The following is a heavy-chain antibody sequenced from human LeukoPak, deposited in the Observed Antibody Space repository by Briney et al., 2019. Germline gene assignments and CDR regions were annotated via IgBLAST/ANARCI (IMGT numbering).Heavy chain of an antibody. CDR1: GASTSDDY. V-gene: IGHV4-59*01. CDR3: TRGHWALDC. Sequence: SSETLSLTCIIFGASTSDDYWSWVRQPPGKGLEWIGYIHHTGSFDYNPSLNSRATISLDTSKNQFSLKLTSVTAADTAVYYCTRGHWALDCWGQGPLVTVSS. D-gene: IGHD3-16*01. J-gene: IGHJ4*02. CDR2: IHHTGSF.